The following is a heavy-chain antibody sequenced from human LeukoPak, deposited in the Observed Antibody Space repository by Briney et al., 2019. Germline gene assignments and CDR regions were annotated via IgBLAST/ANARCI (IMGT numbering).Heavy chain of an antibody. Sequence: GSLRLSCAASGFTFSSYSMNWVRQAPGKGLEWIGRIYTSGSTNYNPSLKSRVTMSVDTSKNQFSLKLSSVTAADTAVHYCAREVKSSSSLINWFDPWGQGTLVTVSS. CDR3: AREVKSSSSLINWFDP. J-gene: IGHJ5*02. D-gene: IGHD6-6*01. CDR1: GFTFSSYS. V-gene: IGHV4-4*07. CDR2: IYTSGST.